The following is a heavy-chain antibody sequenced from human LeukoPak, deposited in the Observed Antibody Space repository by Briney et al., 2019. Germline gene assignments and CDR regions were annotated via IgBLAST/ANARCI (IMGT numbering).Heavy chain of an antibody. CDR2: ISYDGSNK. CDR1: GFIFSSYA. V-gene: IGHV3-30*04. J-gene: IGHJ4*02. D-gene: IGHD1-7*01. CDR3: ARANFSELEVGDY. Sequence: GGSLRLSCAASGFIFSSYAMHWVRQAPGKGLEWVAVISYDGSNKYYADSVKGRFTISRDNSKNTLYLQMNSLRAEDTAVYYCARANFSELEVGDYWGQGTLVTVSS.